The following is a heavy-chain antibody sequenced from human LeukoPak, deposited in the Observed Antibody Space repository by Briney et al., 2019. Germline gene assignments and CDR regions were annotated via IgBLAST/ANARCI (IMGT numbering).Heavy chain of an antibody. D-gene: IGHD3-22*01. V-gene: IGHV3-23*01. CDR3: ARRSDYDSSGFYFDY. Sequence: GGSLRLSCAASGFTFSSYAMSWVRQAPGKGLEWVSAISGSGGSTYYADSVKGRFTISRDNSKNTLYLQMNSLRAEDTAVYYCARRSDYDSSGFYFDYWGRGTLVTVSS. CDR2: ISGSGGST. J-gene: IGHJ4*02. CDR1: GFTFSSYA.